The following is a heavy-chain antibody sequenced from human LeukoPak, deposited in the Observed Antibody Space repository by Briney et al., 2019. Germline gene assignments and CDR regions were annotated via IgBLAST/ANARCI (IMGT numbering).Heavy chain of an antibody. CDR1: GYDFSNSW. CDR2: IYPRDSDT. J-gene: IGHJ4*02. CDR3: ARGERAMATRKAGFDY. Sequence: GASLKISFTASGYDFSNSWIGWVRQMPGKGLEWMGIIYPRDSDTIYSPSFQGQVTISADKSIRTAYLQRSSLTASDTAIYYCARGERAMATRKAGFDYWGQGTLVTVSS. V-gene: IGHV5-51*01. D-gene: IGHD5-24*01.